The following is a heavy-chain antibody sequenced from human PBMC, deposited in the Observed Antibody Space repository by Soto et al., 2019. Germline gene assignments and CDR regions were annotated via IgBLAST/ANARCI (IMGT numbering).Heavy chain of an antibody. Sequence: QVQLVQSGAEVKKPGASVKVSCKASGYTFTSYGISWVRQAPGQGLEWMGWISAYNGNTNYAQKLQGRVTMTTDPSTSTAYMELRSLRSDDTAVYYCARDRYYYDSSGLRFDYWGQGTLVTVSS. J-gene: IGHJ4*02. D-gene: IGHD3-22*01. CDR3: ARDRYYYDSSGLRFDY. V-gene: IGHV1-18*01. CDR2: ISAYNGNT. CDR1: GYTFTSYG.